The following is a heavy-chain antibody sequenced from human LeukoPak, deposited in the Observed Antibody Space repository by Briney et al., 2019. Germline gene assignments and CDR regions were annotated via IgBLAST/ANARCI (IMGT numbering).Heavy chain of an antibody. D-gene: IGHD3-22*01. Sequence: SQTLSLTCAISGDSVSSNSAAWNWIRQSPSRGLEWLGRTYYRSKWYNDYAVSVKSRITINPDTSKNQFSLQLNSVTSEDTAVYYCARETPDSSGYRYYYGMDVWGQGTTVTVSS. J-gene: IGHJ6*02. CDR1: GDSVSSNSAA. V-gene: IGHV6-1*01. CDR3: ARETPDSSGYRYYYGMDV. CDR2: TYYRSKWYN.